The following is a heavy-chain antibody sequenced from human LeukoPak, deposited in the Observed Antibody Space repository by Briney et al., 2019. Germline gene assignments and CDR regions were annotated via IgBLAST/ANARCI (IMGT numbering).Heavy chain of an antibody. CDR2: IYYSGST. V-gene: IGHV4-59*01. CDR1: GGSISSYY. J-gene: IGHJ3*02. Sequence: PSETLSLTCTVSGGSISSYYWSWIRQPPGKGLEWIGYIYYSGSTNYNPSLKSRVTISVDTSKNQFSLKLSSVTAADTAVYYCARELPDSSGYYYGIGAFDIWGQGTMVTVSS. CDR3: ARELPDSSGYYYGIGAFDI. D-gene: IGHD3-22*01.